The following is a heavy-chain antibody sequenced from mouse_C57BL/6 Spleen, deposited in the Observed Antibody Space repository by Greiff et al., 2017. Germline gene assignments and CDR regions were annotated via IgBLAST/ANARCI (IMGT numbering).Heavy chain of an antibody. J-gene: IGHJ2*01. CDR2: ISDGGSYT. Sequence: EVKLVESGGGLVKPGGSLNLSCAASGFTFSSYAMSWVRQTPEKRLEWVATISDGGSYTYYPDNVKGRFTISRDNAKNNLYLQMSHLKSEDTAMYYCARLIYSRDYWGQGTTLTVSS. V-gene: IGHV5-4*03. D-gene: IGHD2-1*01. CDR1: GFTFSSYA. CDR3: ARLIYSRDY.